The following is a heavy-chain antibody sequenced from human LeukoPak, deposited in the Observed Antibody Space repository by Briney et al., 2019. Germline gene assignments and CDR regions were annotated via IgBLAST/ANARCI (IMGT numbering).Heavy chain of an antibody. V-gene: IGHV3-53*01. D-gene: IGHD3-22*01. Sequence: GGSLRLSCAASGFTIRSNYMSWVRQAPGKGLEWVSVILSGGSTYYADSVKGRSTISRDTSKNTLYLRIDSLRAEDTAVYFCARVQVNYDGSGYFDYWGRGTLVTVSS. CDR2: ILSGGST. CDR1: GFTIRSNY. CDR3: ARVQVNYDGSGYFDY. J-gene: IGHJ4*02.